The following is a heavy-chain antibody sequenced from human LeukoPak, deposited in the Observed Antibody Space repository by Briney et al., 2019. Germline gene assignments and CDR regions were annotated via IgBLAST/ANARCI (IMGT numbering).Heavy chain of an antibody. V-gene: IGHV4-38-2*01. Sequence: SETLSLTCAVSGYSIIGGYFWGWIRQPPGKGLEWIGTIYHSGSTYYNPSLKSRVTISVDTSKNQFSLKLSSVTAADTAVYFCAKSGYDYPPYFDYWGQGTLVTVSS. D-gene: IGHD5-12*01. CDR3: AKSGYDYPPYFDY. CDR1: GYSIIGGYF. J-gene: IGHJ4*02. CDR2: IYHSGST.